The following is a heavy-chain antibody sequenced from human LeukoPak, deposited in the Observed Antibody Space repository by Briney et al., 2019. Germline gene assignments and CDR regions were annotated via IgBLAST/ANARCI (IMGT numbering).Heavy chain of an antibody. CDR2: IRASGDST. CDR3: AKDSGRGSYTYDC. D-gene: IGHD1-26*01. J-gene: IGHJ4*02. V-gene: IGHV3-23*01. CDR1: GFMFAGYA. Sequence: GGSLRLSCAASGFMFAGYAMSWVRQATGGGLEWVATIRASGDSTYLSDSVKGRFTLSRDNSRKTLFLQLNSLRAEDTAIYYCAKDSGRGSYTYDCWGQGTLVTVSS.